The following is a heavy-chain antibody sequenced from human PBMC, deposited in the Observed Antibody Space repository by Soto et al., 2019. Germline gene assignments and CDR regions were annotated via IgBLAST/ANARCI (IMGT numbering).Heavy chain of an antibody. J-gene: IGHJ6*02. CDR1: GGTFSSYA. CDR3: ARHTTIAAAVYYYYYGMDV. D-gene: IGHD6-13*01. CDR2: IIPIFGTA. V-gene: IGHV1-69*01. Sequence: QVQLVQSGAEVKKPGSSVKVSCKASGGTFSSYAISWVRQAPGQGLEWMGGIIPIFGTANYAQKFQGRVTSTADESTSTAYMELSSLRSEDTAVYYCARHTTIAAAVYYYYYGMDVWGQGTTVTVSS.